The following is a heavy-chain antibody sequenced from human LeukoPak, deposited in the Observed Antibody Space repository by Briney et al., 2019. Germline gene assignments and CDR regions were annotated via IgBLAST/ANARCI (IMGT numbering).Heavy chain of an antibody. CDR1: GGSINSSSYY. Sequence: SETLSLTCTVSGGSINSSSYYWGWIRQPPGKGLEWIGSIYYSGSTYYNPSLKSRVTMSVDTSKNQFSLKLSSVTAADTAVYYCAGGVYGYNAFDYWGQGTLVSVSS. D-gene: IGHD5/OR15-5a*01. CDR3: AGGVYGYNAFDY. V-gene: IGHV4-39*01. J-gene: IGHJ4*02. CDR2: IYYSGST.